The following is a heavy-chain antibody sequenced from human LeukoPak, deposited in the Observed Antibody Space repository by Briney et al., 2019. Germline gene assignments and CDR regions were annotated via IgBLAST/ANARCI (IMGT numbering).Heavy chain of an antibody. Sequence: GGSLRLSCAASGFTFSSYGMSWVRQAPGKGLEWISAFSGSGGSTYYADSVKGRFTISRDNSKSTLYLQMNSLRAEDTAVYFLAKTAGGPYSQGRDVGGKGTRAPV. V-gene: IGHV3-23*01. D-gene: IGHD3-10*01. CDR3: AKTAGGPYSQGRDV. CDR1: GFTFSSYG. CDR2: FSGSGGST. J-gene: IGHJ6*04.